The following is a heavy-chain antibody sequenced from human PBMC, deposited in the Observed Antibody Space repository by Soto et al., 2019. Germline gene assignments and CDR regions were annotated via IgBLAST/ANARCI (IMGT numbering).Heavy chain of an antibody. CDR1: GFTFSNAW. CDR2: IKSKTDGGAR. CDR3: TTDGYGFDDYGAELDY. J-gene: IGHJ4*02. Sequence: GGSLRLSCAASGFTFSNAWMSWVRQAPGKGLEWVGRIKSKTDGGARNYPTPVKGRFTISTEDSKNTLYLQMHSLKTEDTAVYYCTTDGYGFDDYGAELDYWGQGTLVTVSS. V-gene: IGHV3-15*01. D-gene: IGHD4-17*01.